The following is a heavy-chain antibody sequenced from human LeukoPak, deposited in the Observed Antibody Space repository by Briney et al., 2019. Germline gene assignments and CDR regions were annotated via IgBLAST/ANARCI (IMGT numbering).Heavy chain of an antibody. CDR3: ARAPGYYGSGSYYNGFDY. V-gene: IGHV3-48*01. D-gene: IGHD3-10*01. CDR2: ISSSSSTI. Sequence: PGGSLRLSCAASGFTFSSYSMNWVRQAPGKGLEWVSYISSSSSTIYYADSVKGRFTISRDNAKNSLYPQMNSLRAEDTAVYYCARAPGYYGSGSYYNGFDYWGQGTLVTVSS. CDR1: GFTFSSYS. J-gene: IGHJ4*02.